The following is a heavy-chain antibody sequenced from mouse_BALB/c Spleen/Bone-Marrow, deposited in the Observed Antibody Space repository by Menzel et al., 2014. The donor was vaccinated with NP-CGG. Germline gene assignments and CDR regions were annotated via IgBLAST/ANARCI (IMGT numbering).Heavy chain of an antibody. D-gene: IGHD2-3*01. CDR1: GYAFSNSW. Sequence: QVQLQQSGPELVKPGASVRISCKASGYAFSNSWMNWVKQRPGQGLEWIGRIYPGDGDTYYNGKFKGKATLTADKSSSTAYMQLGSLTSVDSAVYFCARSDGYRALDYWGQGTSVTVSS. CDR2: IYPGDGDT. J-gene: IGHJ4*01. CDR3: ARSDGYRALDY. V-gene: IGHV1-82*01.